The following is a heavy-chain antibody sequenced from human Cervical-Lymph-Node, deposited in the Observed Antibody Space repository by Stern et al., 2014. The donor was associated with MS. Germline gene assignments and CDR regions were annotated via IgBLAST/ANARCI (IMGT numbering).Heavy chain of an antibody. D-gene: IGHD4-11*01. CDR3: ARHQTDYKGRDYYYYGMDV. Sequence: EVQLVESGAEVKKPGESLKISCKGSGYSFTSHWIGWVRQMPGKGLEWMGMIYPGDSDTRYRPAFQGQVTISRDKSISPAYLQWSSLKASDTAIYYCARHQTDYKGRDYYYYGMDVWGQGTTVTVSS. V-gene: IGHV5-51*01. J-gene: IGHJ6*02. CDR1: GYSFTSHW. CDR2: IYPGDSDT.